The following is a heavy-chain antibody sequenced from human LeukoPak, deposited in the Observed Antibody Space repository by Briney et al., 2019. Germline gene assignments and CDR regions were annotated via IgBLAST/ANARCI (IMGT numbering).Heavy chain of an antibody. J-gene: IGHJ6*03. CDR2: IIPIFGTA. D-gene: IGHD3-9*01. CDR1: GGTFSSYA. CDR3: ATSETYYDILTGLNYYYYMDV. Sequence: SVKVSCKASGGTFSSYAISWVRQAPGQGLEWMGGIIPIFGTANYAQKFQGRVTITTDESTSTAYMELSSLRSEDTAVYYCATSETYYDILTGLNYYYYMDVWGKGITVTVSS. V-gene: IGHV1-69*05.